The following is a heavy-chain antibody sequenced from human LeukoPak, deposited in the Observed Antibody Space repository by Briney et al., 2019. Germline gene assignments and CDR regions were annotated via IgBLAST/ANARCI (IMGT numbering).Heavy chain of an antibody. D-gene: IGHD5-12*01. CDR3: ARHRGATTPNFDY. CDR1: GGSISSYY. Sequence: SETLSLTCTVSGGSISSYYWSWIRQPPGKGPEWIGYIYYSGSTNYNPSLKSRVTISVDTSKNQFSLKLSSVTAADTAVYYCARHRGATTPNFDYWGQGTLVTVSS. V-gene: IGHV4-59*08. CDR2: IYYSGST. J-gene: IGHJ4*02.